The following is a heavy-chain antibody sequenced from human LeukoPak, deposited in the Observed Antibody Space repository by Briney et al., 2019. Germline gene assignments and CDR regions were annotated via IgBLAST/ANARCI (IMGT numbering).Heavy chain of an antibody. CDR3: ARADYDYVWGSHHWFDP. CDR2: IYYSGST. D-gene: IGHD3-16*01. Sequence: SETLSLTCTVSGGSISSYYWSWIRQPPGKGLEWIGYIYYSGSTNYNPSLKSRVTISVDTSKNQFSLKLSSVTAADTAVYYCARADYDYVWGSHHWFDPWGQGTLVTVSS. CDR1: GGSISSYY. J-gene: IGHJ5*02. V-gene: IGHV4-59*01.